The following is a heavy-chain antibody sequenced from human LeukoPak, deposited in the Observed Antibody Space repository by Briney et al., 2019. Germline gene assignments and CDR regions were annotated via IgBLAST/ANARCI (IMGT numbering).Heavy chain of an antibody. CDR3: AKSQRNDQQVVQRIDY. CDR1: RFTFSTYA. D-gene: IGHD2-2*01. J-gene: IGHJ4*02. CDR2: ISGSGDTT. Sequence: GGSLRLSCTASRFTFSTYAMSWVRQAPGKGLEWASSISGSGDTTYYTGSVKGRFTISRDNSKNALYLQMSSLRAEDTAVYYCAKSQRNDQQVVQRIDYWGQGTLVTVSS. V-gene: IGHV3-23*01.